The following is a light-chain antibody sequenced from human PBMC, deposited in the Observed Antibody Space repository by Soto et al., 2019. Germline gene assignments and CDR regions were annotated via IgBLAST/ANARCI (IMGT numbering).Light chain of an antibody. J-gene: IGKJ5*01. CDR3: QQRSNWIT. Sequence: EIVLTQSPATLSLSPGGSATLSCRASQTVLSNLAWYQPKPGQAPRLLIYGASTRATGIPARFIVSGSGTDFTLTLRSLEPEEFAVDYCQQRSNWITFGQGTRLELK. CDR1: QTVLSN. V-gene: IGKV3-11*01. CDR2: GAS.